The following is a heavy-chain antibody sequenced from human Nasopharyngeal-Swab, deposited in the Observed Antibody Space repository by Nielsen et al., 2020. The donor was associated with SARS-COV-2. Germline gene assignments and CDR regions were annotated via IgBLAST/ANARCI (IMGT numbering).Heavy chain of an antibody. CDR3: AKRSGYSYGPDYYYYYMDV. Sequence: GESLKISCAASGFTFSSYAMSWVRQAPGKGLEWVSAISGSGGSTYYADSVKGRFTISRDNSKNTLYLQMNSLRAKDTAVYYCAKRSGYSYGPDYYYYYMDVWGKGTTVTVSS. J-gene: IGHJ6*03. D-gene: IGHD5-18*01. CDR2: ISGSGGST. V-gene: IGHV3-23*01. CDR1: GFTFSSYA.